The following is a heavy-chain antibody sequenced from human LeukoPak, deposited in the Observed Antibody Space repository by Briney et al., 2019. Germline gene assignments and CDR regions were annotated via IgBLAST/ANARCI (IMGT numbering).Heavy chain of an antibody. CDR2: ISHDGSTK. CDR1: GVTFSDYV. V-gene: IGHV3-30*18. Sequence: AGGCLRLSCAASGVTFSDYVMHWVRQAPGKGLEWMAFISHDGSTKLYADSVRGRFTISRDNSKNTVFLQMNSLRPEDTAVYFCAKDGGNYYIDYWGQGTLVTVSS. CDR3: AKDGGNYYIDY. J-gene: IGHJ4*02. D-gene: IGHD4-23*01.